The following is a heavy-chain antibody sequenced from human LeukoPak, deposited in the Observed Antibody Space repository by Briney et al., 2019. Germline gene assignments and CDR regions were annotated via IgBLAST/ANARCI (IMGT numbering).Heavy chain of an antibody. CDR2: ISSSSSYT. CDR1: GFTFSDYY. Sequence: GGSLRLFCAASGFTFSDYYMSWIRQAPGKGREWVSYISSSSSYTNYAHSVKGRFTISRDNAKNSLYLQMNSLRAEDTAVYYCARGDCSSTSCYGYYYYYGMDVWGQGTTVTVSS. J-gene: IGHJ6*02. V-gene: IGHV3-11*06. D-gene: IGHD2-2*01. CDR3: ARGDCSSTSCYGYYYYYGMDV.